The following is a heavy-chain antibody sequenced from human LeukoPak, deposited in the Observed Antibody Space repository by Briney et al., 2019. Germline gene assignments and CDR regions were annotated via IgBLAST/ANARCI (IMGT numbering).Heavy chain of an antibody. J-gene: IGHJ4*02. CDR1: GFTFSSYA. Sequence: GGSLRLSCAASGFTFSSYAMHWVRQAPGKGLEWVAVISYDGSNKYYADSVKGRFTISRDNSKNTLYLQMNSLRAEDTAVYYCARDRYSGYDRVAYYFDYWGQGTLVTVSS. D-gene: IGHD5-12*01. V-gene: IGHV3-30-3*01. CDR2: ISYDGSNK. CDR3: ARDRYSGYDRVAYYFDY.